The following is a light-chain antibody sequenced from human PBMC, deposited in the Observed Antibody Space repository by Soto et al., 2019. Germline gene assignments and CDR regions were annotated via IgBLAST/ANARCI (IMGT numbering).Light chain of an antibody. CDR3: HQYGSSSWT. CDR2: DAS. V-gene: IGKV3-11*01. J-gene: IGKJ1*01. CDR1: QSVSSY. Sequence: EIVLTQSPATLSLSPGERATLSCRASQSVSSYLAWYQQKPGQAPRLLIYDASNRATGIPARFSGSGSGTDFTLTISSLEPEDFAVYYCHQYGSSSWTSGQGTKVDIK.